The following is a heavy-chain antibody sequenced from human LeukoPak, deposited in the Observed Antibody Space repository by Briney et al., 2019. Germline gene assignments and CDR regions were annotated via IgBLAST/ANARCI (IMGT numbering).Heavy chain of an antibody. D-gene: IGHD2-2*01. J-gene: IGHJ5*02. Sequence: GGSLRLSCAASGFTFSSYAMSWVRQAPGEGLEWVSAISGSGGSTYYADSVKGRFTISRDNSKNTLYLQMNSLRAEDTAVYYCAKRGEVPAAMQGHWFDPWGQGTLVTVSS. V-gene: IGHV3-23*01. CDR3: AKRGEVPAAMQGHWFDP. CDR1: GFTFSSYA. CDR2: ISGSGGST.